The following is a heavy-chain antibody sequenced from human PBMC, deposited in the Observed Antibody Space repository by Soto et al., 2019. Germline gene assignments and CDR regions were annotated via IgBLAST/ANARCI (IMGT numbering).Heavy chain of an antibody. Sequence: SVKVSCKASGGTFSSYAISWVRQAPGQGLGWMGGIIPIFGTANYAQKFQGRVTITADESTSTAYMEPSSLRSEDTAVYYCAREGVLQYSSSSVWFDPWGQGTLVTVSS. CDR1: GGTFSSYA. J-gene: IGHJ5*02. V-gene: IGHV1-69*13. CDR2: IIPIFGTA. D-gene: IGHD6-6*01. CDR3: AREGVLQYSSSSVWFDP.